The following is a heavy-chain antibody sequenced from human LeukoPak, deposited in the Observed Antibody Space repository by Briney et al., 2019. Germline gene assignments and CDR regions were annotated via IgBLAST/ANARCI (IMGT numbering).Heavy chain of an antibody. V-gene: IGHV3-23*01. CDR1: GFTFSTYA. CDR2: MSNTGSRT. D-gene: IGHD6-13*01. J-gene: IGHJ4*02. CDR3: AKDLGSSSALGY. Sequence: GGSLRLSCAASGFTFSTYAMGWVRQAPGKGLDWVSAMSNTGSRTYYADSVKGRFTISRDNSKNTLYLQMNSLRAEDTAVYYCAKDLGSSSALGYWGQGTLVTVSS.